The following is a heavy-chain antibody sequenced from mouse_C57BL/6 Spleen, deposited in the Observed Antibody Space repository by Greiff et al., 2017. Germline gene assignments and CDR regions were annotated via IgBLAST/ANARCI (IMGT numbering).Heavy chain of an antibody. D-gene: IGHD3-2*02. CDR2: IYPGDGDT. CDR1: GYAFSSSW. Sequence: VKVVESGPELVKPGASVKISCKASGYAFSSSWMNWVKQRPGKGLEWIGRIYPGDGDTNYNGKFKGKATLTADKSSSTAYMQLSSLTSEDSAVYFCARDGDSSGYLDYWGQGTTLTVSS. V-gene: IGHV1-82*01. J-gene: IGHJ2*01. CDR3: ARDGDSSGYLDY.